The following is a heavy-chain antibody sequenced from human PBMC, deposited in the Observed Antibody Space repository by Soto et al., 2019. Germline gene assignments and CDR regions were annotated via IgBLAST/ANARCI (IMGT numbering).Heavy chain of an antibody. V-gene: IGHV1-69*13. Sequence: SVKVSCKASGGTFSSYAISWVRQAPGQGLEWMGGIIPIFGTANYAQKFQGRVTITADESTSTAYMELSSLRSEDTAVYYCATTWDAAMAEYWYFDLWGRGTLVTVSS. CDR1: GGTFSSYA. D-gene: IGHD5-18*01. CDR2: IIPIFGTA. J-gene: IGHJ2*01. CDR3: ATTWDAAMAEYWYFDL.